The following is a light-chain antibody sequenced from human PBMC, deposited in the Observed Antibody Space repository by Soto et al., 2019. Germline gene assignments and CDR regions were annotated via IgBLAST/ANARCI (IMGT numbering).Light chain of an antibody. J-gene: IGKJ1*01. CDR1: QSVLYNSNNKNY. Sequence: DIVMTQSPDSLAVSLGERATINCKSSQSVLYNSNNKNYLAWYQQKPGQPPKLLIYWASTRESGVPDRVSGSGSGTDFTLAISSLQAEDVAVYYCQQYYSTPFTFGQGTKVDIK. V-gene: IGKV4-1*01. CDR3: QQYYSTPFT. CDR2: WAS.